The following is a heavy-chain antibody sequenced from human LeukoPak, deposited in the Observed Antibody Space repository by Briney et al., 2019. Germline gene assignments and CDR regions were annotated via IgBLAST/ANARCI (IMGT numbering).Heavy chain of an antibody. CDR2: MNPNSGNT. Sequence: ASVKVSCKASGYTFTSYDINWVRQAPGQGLEWMGWMNPNSGNTGYAQKFQGRVTMTRNTSISTAYMELSSLRSEDTAVYYCARVYKYYDSSGYYIYYYYGMDVWGQGTTVTVSS. J-gene: IGHJ6*02. V-gene: IGHV1-8*01. CDR3: ARVYKYYDSSGYYIYYYYGMDV. D-gene: IGHD3-22*01. CDR1: GYTFTSYD.